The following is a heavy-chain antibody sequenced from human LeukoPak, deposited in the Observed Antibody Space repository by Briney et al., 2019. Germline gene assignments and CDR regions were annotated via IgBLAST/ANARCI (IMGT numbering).Heavy chain of an antibody. J-gene: IGHJ6*03. CDR3: ARSPGISTSYYYYYYMDV. D-gene: IGHD2-2*01. Sequence: GASVKVSCKASGYTFTSYGISWVRQAPGQGLEWMGWISAYNGNTNYAQKLQGRVTMTTDTSTSTAYMELRSLRSDDTAVYYCARSPGISTSYYYYYYMDVWGKGTTVTVSS. CDR2: ISAYNGNT. CDR1: GYTFTSYG. V-gene: IGHV1-18*01.